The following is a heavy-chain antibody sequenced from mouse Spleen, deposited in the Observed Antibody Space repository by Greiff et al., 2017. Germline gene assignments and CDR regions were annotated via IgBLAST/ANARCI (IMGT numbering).Heavy chain of an antibody. V-gene: IGHV7-3*01. D-gene: IGHD1-1*01. CDR3: ARSPLRTYYFDY. CDR2: IRNKANGYTT. CDR1: GFTFTDYY. J-gene: IGHJ2*01. Sequence: EVQGVESGGGLVQPGGSLSLSCAASGFTFTDYYMSWVRQPPGKALEWLGFIRNKANGYTTEYSASVKGRFTISRDNSQSILYLQMNALRAEDSATYYGARSPLRTYYFDYWGQGTTLTVSS.